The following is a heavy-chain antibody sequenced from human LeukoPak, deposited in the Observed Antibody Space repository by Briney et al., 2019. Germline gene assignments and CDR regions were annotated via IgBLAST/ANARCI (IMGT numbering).Heavy chain of an antibody. CDR3: ATRGSYYLDAFDI. J-gene: IGHJ3*02. V-gene: IGHV4-34*01. Sequence: SETLSLTCAVYGGSFSGYYWSWIRQPPGKGLEWIGEINHSGSTNYNPSLKSRVTISVDTSKNQFSLKLSSVTAADTAVYYCATRGSYYLDAFDIWGQGTMVTVSS. CDR2: INHSGST. CDR1: GGSFSGYY. D-gene: IGHD1-26*01.